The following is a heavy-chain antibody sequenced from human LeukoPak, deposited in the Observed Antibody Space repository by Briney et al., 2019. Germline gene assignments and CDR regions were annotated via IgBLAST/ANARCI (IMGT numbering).Heavy chain of an antibody. Sequence: PSETLSLTCTVSGGSISSYYWSWIRQPPGKGLEWIGYIYYSGSTNYNPSLKSRVTISVDTSKNQFSLKLSSVTAADTAVYYCARAPYGGNLGWFDPWGQGTLVTVSS. CDR3: ARAPYGGNLGWFDP. V-gene: IGHV4-59*01. CDR1: GGSISSYY. D-gene: IGHD4-23*01. J-gene: IGHJ5*02. CDR2: IYYSGST.